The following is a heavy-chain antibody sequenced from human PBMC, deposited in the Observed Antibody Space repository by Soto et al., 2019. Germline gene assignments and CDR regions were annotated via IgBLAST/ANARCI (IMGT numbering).Heavy chain of an antibody. CDR2: ISYDGSNK. D-gene: IGHD3-10*01. Sequence: QVQLVESGGGVVQPGRSLRLSCAASGFTFSSYAMHWVRQAPGKGLEWGAVISYDGSNKYYADSVKGRFTISRDNSKNTLYLQMNSLRAEDTAVYYCARDPPHGSGSDWYGMDVWGQGTTVTVSS. J-gene: IGHJ6*02. CDR3: ARDPPHGSGSDWYGMDV. CDR1: GFTFSSYA. V-gene: IGHV3-30-3*01.